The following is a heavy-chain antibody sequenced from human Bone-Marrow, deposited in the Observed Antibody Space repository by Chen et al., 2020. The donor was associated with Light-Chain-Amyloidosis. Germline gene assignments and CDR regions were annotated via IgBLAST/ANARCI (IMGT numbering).Heavy chain of an antibody. CDR2: INRDGSRT. Sequence: EVQLVESGGGLVQPGGSLRLSCAASGFTFSSYWMHWVRQAPGKGLVWVSRINRDGSRTSSADSLRGRLTISGDNAKNTLFLQMISLRAEDSAVCCCAREVVGGRSYCYYYMDVWVKGPTVTVSS. J-gene: IGHJ6*03. V-gene: IGHV3-74*01. CDR3: AREVVGGRSYCYYYMDV. CDR1: GFTFSSYW. D-gene: IGHD1-26*01.